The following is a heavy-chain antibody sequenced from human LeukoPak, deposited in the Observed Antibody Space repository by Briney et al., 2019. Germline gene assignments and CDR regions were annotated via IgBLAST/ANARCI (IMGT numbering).Heavy chain of an antibody. V-gene: IGHV1-2*06. J-gene: IGHJ4*02. CDR3: ARLERLMSSDHF. D-gene: IGHD2-8*01. Sequence: ASVKVSCKASGYTFTGYYIHWVRQAPRQGFEWMGRINPISGGTNYAQKFQGRVSMTTDTSINTAYMELNRLTYDDTAVYYCARLERLMSSDHFWGQGTPVTVSS. CDR2: INPISGGT. CDR1: GYTFTGYY.